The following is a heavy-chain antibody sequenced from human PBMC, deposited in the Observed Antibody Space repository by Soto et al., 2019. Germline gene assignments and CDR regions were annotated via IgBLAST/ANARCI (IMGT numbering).Heavy chain of an antibody. J-gene: IGHJ3*02. CDR3: ATGYCSTTSCPDAFDI. CDR1: GDSVSSNSAA. D-gene: IGHD2-2*01. Sequence: SQTLSLTCAISGDSVSSNSAAWNWIRQSPSRGLEWLGRTYYRSKWYNDYAVSVKSRITINPDTSKNQFSLQLNSVTPEDTAVYYCATGYCSTTSCPDAFDICGQWTMVTVSS. CDR2: TYYRSKWYN. V-gene: IGHV6-1*01.